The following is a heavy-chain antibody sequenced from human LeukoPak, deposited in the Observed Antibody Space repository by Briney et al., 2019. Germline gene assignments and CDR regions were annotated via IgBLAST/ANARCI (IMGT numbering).Heavy chain of an antibody. CDR1: GFTFSSYA. CDR3: AKQTDNGDYVWDDAFDI. V-gene: IGHV3-23*01. Sequence: PGGSLRLSCAASGFTFSSYAMSWVRQAPGKGLEWVSAISGSGGSTYYADSVKGRFTISRDNSKNTLFLQMTSLRAEDTAVYYCAKQTDNGDYVWDDAFDIWGQGTMVTVSS. J-gene: IGHJ3*02. D-gene: IGHD4-17*01. CDR2: ISGSGGST.